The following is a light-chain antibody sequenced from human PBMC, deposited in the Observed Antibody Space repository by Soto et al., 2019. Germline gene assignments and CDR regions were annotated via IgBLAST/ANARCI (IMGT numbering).Light chain of an antibody. J-gene: IGKJ1*01. V-gene: IGKV3-20*01. CDR1: QSVSNNY. CDR3: QQYGSSGT. CDR2: GAS. Sequence: EVGWTQSPGTLSLSPGERATLSCRASQSVSNNYLAWYQQKPGQAPRLLIYGASNRATGIPDRFSGSGSGTDFTLTISRLEPEDCEVYYCQQYGSSGTFGQGTKVDIK.